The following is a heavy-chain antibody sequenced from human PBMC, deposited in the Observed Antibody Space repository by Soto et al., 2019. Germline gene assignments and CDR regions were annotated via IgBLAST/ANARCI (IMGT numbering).Heavy chain of an antibody. CDR3: ARTAVGWFDP. CDR1: GGSISSYY. D-gene: IGHD2-21*02. Sequence: SETLSLTCSVSGGSISSYYWSWIRQPPGKGLEWIGYIFYSGSTNYNPSLKSRVTISVDTSKNQFSLKLCSVTAADTAVYYGARTAVGWFDPWGQGTLVTVSS. V-gene: IGHV4-59*01. J-gene: IGHJ5*02. CDR2: IFYSGST.